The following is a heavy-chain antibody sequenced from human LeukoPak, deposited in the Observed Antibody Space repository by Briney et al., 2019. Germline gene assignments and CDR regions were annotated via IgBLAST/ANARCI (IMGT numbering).Heavy chain of an antibody. CDR1: GGSISSYY. CDR3: ARDTRGGFGNDAFDI. CDR2: IYYSGST. D-gene: IGHD3-10*01. V-gene: IGHV4-59*01. J-gene: IGHJ3*02. Sequence: SETLSLTCTVSGGSISSYYWCWIRHPPGKGLEWIGYIYYSGSTNYNPSLKSRVTISVDTSKNQFSLKLSSVTAADTAVYCCARDTRGGFGNDAFDIWGQGTMVTVSS.